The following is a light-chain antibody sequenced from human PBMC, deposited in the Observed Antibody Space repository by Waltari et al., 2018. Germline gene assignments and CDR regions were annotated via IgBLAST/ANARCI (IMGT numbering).Light chain of an antibody. CDR2: AAS. V-gene: IGKV1-8*01. CDR1: QGISSY. Sequence: AIRITQSPSSLSASTGDRVNITCRASQGISSYLAWYHQKPGKVPKLLIYAASTLQSGVPSRFSGSGSGTDFILTISCLQSEDFATYYCQQYYNYPPITFGQGTRLEIK. J-gene: IGKJ5*01. CDR3: QQYYNYPPIT.